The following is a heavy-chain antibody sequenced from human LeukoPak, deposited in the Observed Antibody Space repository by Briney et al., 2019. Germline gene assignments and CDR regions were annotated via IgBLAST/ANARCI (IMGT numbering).Heavy chain of an antibody. CDR3: GRHFSPTSGDY. J-gene: IGHJ4*02. CDR2: AFYSGKT. V-gene: IGHV4-39*01. CDR1: GVSISIRGHY. D-gene: IGHD3-3*01. Sequence: SETLSLTCTVSGVSISIRGHYWGWLRQPPGKGLEWIVSAFYSGKTYYNPSLKSRLRISVDTSNNQFSLKLTSVTAADTAVYYCGRHFSPTSGDYWGQGTLVTVSS.